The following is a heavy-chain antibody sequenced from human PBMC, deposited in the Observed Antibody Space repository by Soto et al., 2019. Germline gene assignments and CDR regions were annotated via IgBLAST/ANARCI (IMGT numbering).Heavy chain of an antibody. CDR3: ARSPTVVATSLGY. D-gene: IGHD2-15*01. J-gene: IGHJ4*02. V-gene: IGHV3-30-3*01. CDR2: ISYDGSNK. CDR1: GFTFSSYA. Sequence: GGSLRLSCAASGFTFSSYAMHWVRQAPGKGLEWVAVISYDGSNKYYADSVKGRFTISRDNSKNTLYLQMNSLRAEDTAVYYCARSPTVVATSLGYWGQGTLVTVSS.